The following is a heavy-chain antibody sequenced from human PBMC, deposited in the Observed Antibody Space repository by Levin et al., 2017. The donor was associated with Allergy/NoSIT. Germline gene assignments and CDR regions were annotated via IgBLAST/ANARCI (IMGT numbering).Heavy chain of an antibody. D-gene: IGHD5-24*01. Sequence: GESLKISCKGYGYTFSTYWIGWVRQMPGKGLEWMGIIYPGDSDTRYSPSFQGRVTISADKSINTAYLQWSSLKASDTAVYYCARRRLATIPEDLYWYFDLWGRGTLVTVSS. J-gene: IGHJ2*01. CDR1: GYTFSTYW. V-gene: IGHV5-51*01. CDR2: IYPGDSDT. CDR3: ARRRLATIPEDLYWYFDL.